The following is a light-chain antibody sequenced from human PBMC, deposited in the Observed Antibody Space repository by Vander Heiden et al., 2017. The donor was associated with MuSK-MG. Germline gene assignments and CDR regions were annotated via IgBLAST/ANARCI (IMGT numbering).Light chain of an antibody. Sequence: NFMLPQPPSVSASPGQTVTLSCPRRSGHIPRHSVQWFRPRPGSAPTTVIYGDDQRRSGGPDRGSGSTDSASSAASRTISGLKTEDEADYYGQSDESSNHWVFGGGTKLTVL. CDR2: GDD. V-gene: IGLV6-57*03. J-gene: IGLJ3*02. CDR3: QSDESSNHWV. CDR1: SGHIPRHS.